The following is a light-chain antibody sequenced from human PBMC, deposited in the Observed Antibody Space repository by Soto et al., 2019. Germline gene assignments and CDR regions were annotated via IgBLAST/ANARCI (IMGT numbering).Light chain of an antibody. Sequence: QSVLTQPPSASGSPGQSVTMSCTGTNSDVGGYNYVSWYQQHPGKAPKLMIYEVNKRPSGVPDRFSGSKSGNTASLTVSGLQAEDEADYYCSSYAGNNNLVFGGGTKLTVL. J-gene: IGLJ3*02. CDR1: NSDVGGYNY. CDR3: SSYAGNNNLV. V-gene: IGLV2-8*01. CDR2: EVN.